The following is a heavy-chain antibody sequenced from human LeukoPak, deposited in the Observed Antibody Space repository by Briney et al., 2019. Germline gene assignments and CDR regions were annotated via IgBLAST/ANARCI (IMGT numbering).Heavy chain of an antibody. CDR2: TSGSGGST. D-gene: IGHD3-10*01. CDR3: AKDLLFGAGSCRKPLNWFDR. Sequence: PGGSLRLSCAASGFTFSSYAMSWVRQAPGKGLEWVSATSGSGGSTYYADSVKGRFTISRDNSKNTLYLQMNSLRAEDTVVYYCAKDLLFGAGSCRKPLNWFDRWGQGTLVTVSS. J-gene: IGHJ5*02. CDR1: GFTFSSYA. V-gene: IGHV3-23*01.